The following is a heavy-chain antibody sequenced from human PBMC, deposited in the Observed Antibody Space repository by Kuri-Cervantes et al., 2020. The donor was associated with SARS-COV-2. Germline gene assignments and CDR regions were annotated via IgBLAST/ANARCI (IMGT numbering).Heavy chain of an antibody. Sequence: SGTLSLTCTVSGGSISSSSYYWGWIRQPPGKGLEWIGSIYYSGSTYYNPSLKSRVTISVDTSKNQFSLKLSSVTAADTAVYYCARELTNWGSGGSAYDAFDIWGQGTMVTVSS. CDR1: GGSISSSSYY. J-gene: IGHJ3*02. D-gene: IGHD7-27*01. V-gene: IGHV4-39*07. CDR3: ARELTNWGSGGSAYDAFDI. CDR2: IYYSGST.